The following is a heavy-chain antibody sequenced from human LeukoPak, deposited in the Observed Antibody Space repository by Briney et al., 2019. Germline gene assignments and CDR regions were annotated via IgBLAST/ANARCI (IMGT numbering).Heavy chain of an antibody. V-gene: IGHV4-34*01. CDR3: ASRYQLLSYDY. D-gene: IGHD2-2*01. CDR1: GGSFSGYY. Sequence: SETLSLTCAVYGGSFSGYYWSWIRQPPGKGLGWIGEINHSGSTNYNPSLKSRVTISVDTSKNQFSLKLSSVTAADTAVYYCASRYQLLSYDYWGQGTLVTVSS. J-gene: IGHJ4*02. CDR2: INHSGST.